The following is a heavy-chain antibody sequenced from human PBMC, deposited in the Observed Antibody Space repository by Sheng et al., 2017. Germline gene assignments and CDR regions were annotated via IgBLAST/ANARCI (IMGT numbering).Heavy chain of an antibody. Sequence: QVQLEESGGGVVQPGRSLRLSCATSGFMFSRYGMHWVRQAPGKGLEWVAVLSYNGNDKYYADSVKGRFTISRDNSKNTLYVQMDSLTIDDAAVYYCVRGPWYGSEREGYWGQGTLVTVSS. CDR2: LSYNGNDK. CDR3: VRGPWYGSEREGY. J-gene: IGHJ4*02. D-gene: IGHD3-10*01. CDR1: GFMFSRYG. V-gene: IGHV3-30*03.